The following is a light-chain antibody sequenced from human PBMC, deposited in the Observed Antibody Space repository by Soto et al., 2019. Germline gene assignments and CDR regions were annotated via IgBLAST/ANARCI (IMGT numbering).Light chain of an antibody. J-gene: IGKJ1*01. CDR2: GVS. Sequence: EIVLTQSPGTLSLSPGERATLSCRASQSVRSSYLAWYQQKLGQAPRLLIYGVSNRATGIPDRFSGSGSGTAFTLNISRLESEDFAVYYCQQYCTSPRTFGQGTKVEIK. V-gene: IGKV3-20*01. CDR1: QSVRSSY. CDR3: QQYCTSPRT.